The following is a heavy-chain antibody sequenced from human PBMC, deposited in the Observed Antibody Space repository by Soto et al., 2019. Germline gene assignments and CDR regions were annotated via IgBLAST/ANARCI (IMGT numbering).Heavy chain of an antibody. V-gene: IGHV1-69*01. J-gene: IGHJ4*02. Sequence: QVQLVQSGAEVKKPGSSVKVSCKASGGTFSSYAISWVRQAPGQGLEWMGGIIPIFGTANNAQKFQGRVTITADESTSTAYMELSSLRAEDTAVYYCAREGRYCSGGSCYSAYYWGQGTLVTVSS. CDR2: IIPIFGTA. D-gene: IGHD2-15*01. CDR1: GGTFSSYA. CDR3: AREGRYCSGGSCYSAYY.